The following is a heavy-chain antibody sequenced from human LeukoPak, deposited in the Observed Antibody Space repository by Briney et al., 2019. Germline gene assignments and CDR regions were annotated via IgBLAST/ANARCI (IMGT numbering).Heavy chain of an antibody. CDR1: GFTFSSYG. CDR3: ARGVGYYDSSGTIDY. V-gene: IGHV3-33*01. Sequence: PGGSLRLSCAASGFTFSSYGMHWVRQAPGKGLEWVAVVWYDGSKKYSADSVKGRITISRDDSKNTLYLQINSLRAEDTAVYYCARGVGYYDSSGTIDYWGQGTLVTVSS. D-gene: IGHD3-22*01. CDR2: VWYDGSKK. J-gene: IGHJ4*02.